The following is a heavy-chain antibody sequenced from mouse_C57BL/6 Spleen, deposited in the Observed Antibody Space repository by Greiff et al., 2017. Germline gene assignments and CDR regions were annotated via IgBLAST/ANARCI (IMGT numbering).Heavy chain of an antibody. CDR2: IYPGSGST. CDR1: GYTFTSYW. V-gene: IGHV1-55*01. D-gene: IGHD2-3*01. J-gene: IGHJ4*01. Sequence: QVQLQQPGAELVKPRASVSMSCKASGYTFTSYWLTWLKRRPGQGLEWFGDIYPGSGSTNYNEKLKSKATLTVDTSSSTAYIQLSILTSEDSAVYYGARRGIDDGYYRIPSYAIDYWGQGTSVTVSS. CDR3: ARRGIDDGYYRIPSYAIDY.